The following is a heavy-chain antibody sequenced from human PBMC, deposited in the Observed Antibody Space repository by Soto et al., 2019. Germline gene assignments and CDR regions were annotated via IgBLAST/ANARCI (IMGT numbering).Heavy chain of an antibody. CDR1: GGAISSYY. D-gene: IGHD4-17*01. CDR3: ARDEDGDYAV. J-gene: IGHJ4*02. Sequence: PSATLSLTCTVSGGAISSYYWSWIRQPPGKGREWIGYIYYSGSTNYNPSLKSRVTISVDTSKNQFSLKLSSVTAADTAVYYCARDEDGDYAVWGLGTLVNVSS. V-gene: IGHV4-59*01. CDR2: IYYSGST.